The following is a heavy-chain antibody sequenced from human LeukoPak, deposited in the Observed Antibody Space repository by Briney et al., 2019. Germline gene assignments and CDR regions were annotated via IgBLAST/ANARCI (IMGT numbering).Heavy chain of an antibody. D-gene: IGHD5-24*01. J-gene: IGHJ4*02. CDR2: ISYDRSNK. CDR3: ARGWTDGYNYYFDY. CDR1: GFTFSNYA. Sequence: GGSLRLSCAASGFTFSNYALHWVRQAPGKGLEWVAVISYDRSNKYYADSVKGRFTISRDNSNNTLYLQMNSLRAEDTAVYYCARGWTDGYNYYFDYWGQGTLVTVSS. V-gene: IGHV3-30-3*01.